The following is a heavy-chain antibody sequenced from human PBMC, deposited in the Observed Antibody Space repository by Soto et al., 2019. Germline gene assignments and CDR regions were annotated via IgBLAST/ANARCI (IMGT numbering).Heavy chain of an antibody. V-gene: IGHV4-59*01. D-gene: IGHD2-15*01. CDR1: GGSISSYY. Sequence: SETLSLTCTVSGGSISSYYWCWIRQPPGKGLEWIGYIYDSGSTNYNPSLKSRVTISVDTSKNQFSLKLSSVTAADTAVYYCAGTMFYCSCGSRREGVDYCAQRTLDIVSS. CDR3: AGTMFYCSCGSRREGVDY. J-gene: IGHJ4*01. CDR2: IYDSGST.